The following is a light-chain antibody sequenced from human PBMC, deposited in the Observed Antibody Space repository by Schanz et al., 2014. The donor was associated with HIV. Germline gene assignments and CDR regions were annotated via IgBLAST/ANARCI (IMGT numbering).Light chain of an antibody. V-gene: IGKV3-20*01. J-gene: IGKJ4*01. CDR3: QQYGGSPLT. Sequence: EIVLTQSPGTLSLSPGERATLSCRASQSVGSNYLAWYQQKRDQPPRLVIYATSTRAAGIPDRFSGTGSGTDFTLTISSLEPEDFAVYYCQQYGGSPLTFGGGTKVEMK. CDR1: QSVGSNY. CDR2: ATS.